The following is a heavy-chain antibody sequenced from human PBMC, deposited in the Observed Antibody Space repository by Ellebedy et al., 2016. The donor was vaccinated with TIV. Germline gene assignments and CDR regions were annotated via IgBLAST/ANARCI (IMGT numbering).Heavy chain of an antibody. D-gene: IGHD5-12*01. J-gene: IGHJ4*02. V-gene: IGHV3-15*01. CDR3: ASAARGSGAYESF. Sequence: PGGSLRLSCAASGFTFSNAWMSWVRQAPGKGLEWVGRIKSKTDGGTTDYGAPVKGRFTSSRDDSKNTLYLQMNSLRADDTALYYCASAARGSGAYESFWGQGTLVTVSS. CDR1: GFTFSNAW. CDR2: IKSKTDGGTT.